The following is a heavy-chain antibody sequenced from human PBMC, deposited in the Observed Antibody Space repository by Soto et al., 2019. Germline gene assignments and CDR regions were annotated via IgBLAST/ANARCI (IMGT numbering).Heavy chain of an antibody. D-gene: IGHD6-19*01. J-gene: IGHJ4*02. Sequence: SETLSLTCDVSGDFLTTYYWNWIRKSQGKGLEWIGYIFYGGHTNYNPSLRGRATISVDTSKNQFSLKLSSVTAADTAVYYCARSPQYSSGWNGGFDYWGQGTLVTVSS. CDR3: ARSPQYSSGWNGGFDY. CDR2: IFYGGHT. CDR1: GDFLTTYY. V-gene: IGHV4-59*01.